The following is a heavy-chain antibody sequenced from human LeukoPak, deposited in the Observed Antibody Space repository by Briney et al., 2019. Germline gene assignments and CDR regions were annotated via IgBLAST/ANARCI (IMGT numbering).Heavy chain of an antibody. CDR3: ARSYYDSSGYPHSDLDY. V-gene: IGHV3-23*01. D-gene: IGHD3-22*01. CDR1: GFTFSNYA. J-gene: IGHJ4*02. CDR2: ISGSGGTT. Sequence: PGGSLRLSCATSGFTFSNYAVSWVRQAPGKGLEWVSSISGSGGTTYYADSVKGRFTISRDNSKNTLYLQMTSLRAEDTAVYYCARSYYDSSGYPHSDLDYWGQGTLVTVSS.